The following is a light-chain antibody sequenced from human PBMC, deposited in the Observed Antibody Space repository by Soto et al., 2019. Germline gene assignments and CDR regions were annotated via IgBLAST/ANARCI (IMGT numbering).Light chain of an antibody. V-gene: IGLV2-14*01. CDR2: EVS. CDR1: TSDVGRYKF. Sequence: QSALTQPASVSGSPGQSITISCTGTTSDVGRYKFVSWYQQHPGKAPKLLIYEVSNRPSGVSSRFSGSKSGNTASLTISGLQTEDEASYYCQSYDGSLSADVFGTGTKVTVL. J-gene: IGLJ1*01. CDR3: QSYDGSLSADV.